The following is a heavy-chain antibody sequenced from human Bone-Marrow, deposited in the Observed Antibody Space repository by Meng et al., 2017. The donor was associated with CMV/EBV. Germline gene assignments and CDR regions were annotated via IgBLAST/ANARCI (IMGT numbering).Heavy chain of an antibody. CDR3: ASSPDDSSGYYPPNWFDP. J-gene: IGHJ5*02. V-gene: IGHV4-39*07. CDR2: IYYSGST. D-gene: IGHD3-22*01. Sequence: SETLSLTCTVSGGSISTYYWSWIRQPPGKGLEWIGSIYYSGSTYYNPSLKSRVTVAVDTSKNQFSLKLSSVTAADTAVYYCASSPDDSSGYYPPNWFDPWGQGTLVTVSS. CDR1: GGSISTYY.